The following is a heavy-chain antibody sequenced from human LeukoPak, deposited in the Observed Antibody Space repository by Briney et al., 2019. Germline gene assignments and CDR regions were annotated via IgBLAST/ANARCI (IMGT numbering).Heavy chain of an antibody. Sequence: GGALTLSWAGSGFTFSSYAMRWVGQAPGKGREGVAAISGSGGSTYYADSVKGRFTISRDNSKNTLYLQMNTLRAEDTAVYYCAISARGVGSCYFDYWGQGTLVTVSS. J-gene: IGHJ4*02. CDR1: GFTFSSYA. CDR2: ISGSGGST. CDR3: AISARGVGSCYFDY. V-gene: IGHV3-23*01. D-gene: IGHD3-10*01.